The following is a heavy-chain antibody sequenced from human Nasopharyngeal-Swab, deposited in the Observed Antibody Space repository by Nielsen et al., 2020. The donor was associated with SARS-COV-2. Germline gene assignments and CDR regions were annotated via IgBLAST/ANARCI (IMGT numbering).Heavy chain of an antibody. V-gene: IGHV3-13*01. J-gene: IGHJ4*02. CDR1: GFTFSSYD. CDR2: IGTAGDT. D-gene: IGHD2-15*01. CDR3: ARGLHGIDY. Sequence: GESLKISCAASGFTFSSYDMHWVRQATGKGLEWVSAIGTAGDTYYPGSVKGRFTISRENAKNSLYLQMNSLRAEDTAVYYCARGLHGIDYWGQGTLVTVSS.